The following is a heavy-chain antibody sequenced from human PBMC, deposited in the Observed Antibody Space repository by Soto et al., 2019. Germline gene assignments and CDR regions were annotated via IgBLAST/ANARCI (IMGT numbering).Heavy chain of an antibody. V-gene: IGHV1-2*04. CDR2: SNPRTGGT. CDR1: GYTFIDYY. CDR3: ARVNGDYPPRGMDV. D-gene: IGHD4-17*01. J-gene: IGHJ6*02. Sequence: QVQLVQSGAEVRKPGASVKVSCKASGYTFIDYYIYWVRQAPGQGLEWMGWSNPRTGGTNFAQKFEAWVTMTRDTSITTAYMELTSLRSNDTAVDYCARVNGDYPPRGMDVWGQGTTVTVSS.